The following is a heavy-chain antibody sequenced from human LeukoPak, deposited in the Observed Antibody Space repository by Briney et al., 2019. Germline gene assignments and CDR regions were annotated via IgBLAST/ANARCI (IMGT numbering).Heavy chain of an antibody. CDR1: GVTFSMCS. Sequence: GGSLRLSLAASGVTFSMCSINWVRPAPGKGLDWVSPLYSSSSYIYYADSVKGRFTISRDNAKNSLYLQMNSLRAEDTAVYYCARDPALVAATPYYFDYWGQGTLVTVSS. J-gene: IGHJ4*02. V-gene: IGHV3-21*01. CDR3: ARDPALVAATPYYFDY. CDR2: LYSSSSYI. D-gene: IGHD2-15*01.